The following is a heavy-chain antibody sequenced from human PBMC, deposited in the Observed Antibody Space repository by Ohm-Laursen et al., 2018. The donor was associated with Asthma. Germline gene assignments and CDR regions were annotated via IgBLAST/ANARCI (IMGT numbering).Heavy chain of an antibody. J-gene: IGHJ4*02. CDR2: IYHSGIT. V-gene: IGHV4-30-4*02. CDR1: GGSISSGDYY. Sequence: SDTLSLTCTVSGGSISSGDYYWSWIRQPPGKGLEWIGYIYHSGITYSNPSLRSRVSISVDTSKNQFSLKLSPVTAADTAVYYCARGTFYYESTGYYFFDHWGQGALVTVSS. CDR3: ARGTFYYESTGYYFFDH. D-gene: IGHD3-22*01.